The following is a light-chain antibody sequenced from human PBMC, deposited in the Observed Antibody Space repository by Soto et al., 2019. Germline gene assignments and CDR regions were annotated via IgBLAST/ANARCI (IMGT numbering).Light chain of an antibody. Sequence: DIQMTQSPSSLCASVGDRVIITCRASQTISSHLNWYQQKPGKAPNLLVYAASSLQSGVPSRFTGSGSGTDFTLTISSLQPEDFATYFCQQSYTTPITFGQGTRLEIK. CDR2: AAS. J-gene: IGKJ5*01. CDR3: QQSYTTPIT. V-gene: IGKV1-39*01. CDR1: QTISSH.